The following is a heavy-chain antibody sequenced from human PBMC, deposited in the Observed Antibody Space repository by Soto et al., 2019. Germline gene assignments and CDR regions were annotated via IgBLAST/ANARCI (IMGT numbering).Heavy chain of an antibody. Sequence: EVQLVESGGGLVQPGGSLRLSCAASGFPFRDYWMTWVRQAPGKGLEWVANIKQDGSEKYYVDSVKGRFTSSRDNAKNSLYLQMNSLRAEDTAMYYCAREYRRSSDWGQGTLVTVSS. CDR2: IKQDGSEK. D-gene: IGHD6-6*01. CDR3: AREYRRSSD. V-gene: IGHV3-7*01. CDR1: GFPFRDYW. J-gene: IGHJ4*02.